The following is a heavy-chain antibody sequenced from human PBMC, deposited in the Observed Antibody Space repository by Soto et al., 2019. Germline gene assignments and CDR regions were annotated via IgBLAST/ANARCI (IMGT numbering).Heavy chain of an antibody. CDR1: GGSITSGGYS. Sequence: QLQLQESGLGLVKPSQTLSLTCAVSGGSITSGGYSWSWIRHPPGKGLEWIGYIYHSGSTYYNTCRNSRVTMTVDRTKNQFSLGLVTLTAADATVYFSARLPSPWGQRTLVIV. V-gene: IGHV4-30-2*01. CDR2: IYHSGST. J-gene: IGHJ5*02. CDR3: ARLPSP.